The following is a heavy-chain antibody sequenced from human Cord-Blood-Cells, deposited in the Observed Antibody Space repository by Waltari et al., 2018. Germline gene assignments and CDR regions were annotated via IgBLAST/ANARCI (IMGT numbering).Heavy chain of an antibody. CDR1: GGSFSGYY. J-gene: IGHJ3*02. CDR3: ARDAFDI. V-gene: IGHV4-34*01. CDR2: INHSGST. Sequence: VQLQQWRAGPLKPPETLSLTCAAYGGSFSGYYWSWIRQPPGQGLEGIGEINHSGSTNYNPSLKSRVTISVDTSKNQFSLKLSSVTAADTAVYYCARDAFDIWGQGTMVTVSS.